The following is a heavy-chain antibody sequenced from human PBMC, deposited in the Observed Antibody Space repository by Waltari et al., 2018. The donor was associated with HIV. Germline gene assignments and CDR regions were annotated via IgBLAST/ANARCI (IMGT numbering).Heavy chain of an antibody. CDR1: GFHLSNTV. CDR2: IVVGTGKI. CDR3: SAGTHYYDR. J-gene: IGHJ5*02. V-gene: IGHV1-58*01. D-gene: IGHD3-10*01. Sequence: QLQLVQSGPEVKKPGTSVTVYCQASGFHLSNTVVQWVRQTRGHRLEWIGWIVVGTGKINYAQKFQKRVTITRDMSTGTAYMVLNSLIIDDTAVYYCSAGTHYYDRWGQGTPVTVSS.